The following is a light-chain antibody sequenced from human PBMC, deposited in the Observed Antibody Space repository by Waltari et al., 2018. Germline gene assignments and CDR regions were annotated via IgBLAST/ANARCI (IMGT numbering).Light chain of an antibody. J-gene: IGLJ3*02. Sequence: NFILTQPHSVSESPGKTISISCPRSSANIARNYVQWHQQRPGSAPTCVIYEDNKRPSGVPDRFSGSIDSSSNSASLTISGLRTEDEADYYCQSYGSSNQKVFGGGTKLTVL. V-gene: IGLV6-57*04. CDR2: EDN. CDR1: SANIARNY. CDR3: QSYGSSNQKV.